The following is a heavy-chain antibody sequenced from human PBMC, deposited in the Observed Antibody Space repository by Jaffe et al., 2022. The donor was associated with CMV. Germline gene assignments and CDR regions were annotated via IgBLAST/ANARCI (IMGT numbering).Heavy chain of an antibody. CDR2: IYPGDSDT. J-gene: IGHJ2*01. CDR1: GYNFSPYW. Sequence: EVQLVQSGVEVKKPGESLKISCKASGYNFSPYWIGWVRQMPGKGLEWMGIIYPGDSDTRYSPSFQGQVTISADKSTSTAYLQWSSLKASDTAMYYCARRAGAYWYFDLWGRGTLVIVSS. D-gene: IGHD1-26*01. V-gene: IGHV5-51*01. CDR3: ARRAGAYWYFDL.